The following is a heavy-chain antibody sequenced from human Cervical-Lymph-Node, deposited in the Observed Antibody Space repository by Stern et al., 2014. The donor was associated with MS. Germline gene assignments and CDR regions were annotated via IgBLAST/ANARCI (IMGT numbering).Heavy chain of an antibody. V-gene: IGHV3-7*01. J-gene: IGHJ3*02. D-gene: IGHD1-26*01. CDR2: IKQDGSEQ. Sequence: EVQLEESGGGLVQPGGSLRLSCAASGFTFSSYWMTWVRQSPGKGLEWVAHIKQDGSEQYYENPLKGRFSISRDNAKNSLYLQMNSLRVEDTAVYYCARDLVAATRRGSFDIWGQGTMVTVSS. CDR3: ARDLVAATRRGSFDI. CDR1: GFTFSSYW.